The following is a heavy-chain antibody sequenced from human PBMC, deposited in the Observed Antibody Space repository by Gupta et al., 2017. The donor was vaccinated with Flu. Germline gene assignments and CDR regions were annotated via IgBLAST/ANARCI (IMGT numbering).Heavy chain of an antibody. J-gene: IGHJ6*02. CDR1: GFTFSSYW. CDR2: INSDGSST. CDR3: ARGGGRDYGDPPPWDYYYGMDV. Sequence: EVQLVESGGGLVQPGGSLRLSCAASGFTFSSYWMHWVRQAPGKGLVWVSRINSDGSSTSYADSVKGRFTISRDNAKNTLYLQMNSLRAEDTAVYYCARGGGRDYGDPPPWDYYYGMDVWGQGTTVTGSS. V-gene: IGHV3-74*01. D-gene: IGHD4-17*01.